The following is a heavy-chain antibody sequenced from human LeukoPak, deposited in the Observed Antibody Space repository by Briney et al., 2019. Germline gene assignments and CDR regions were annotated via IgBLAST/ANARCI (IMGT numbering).Heavy chain of an antibody. V-gene: IGHV1-2*06. CDR2: INPNSGGT. Sequence: ASVKVSCKASGYTFTGYYMHWVRQAPGQGREWMGRINPNSGGTNYAQKFQGSVTMTRDTSISTAYMELSRLRSDDTAMYYCVRDCYGSGSRNWFDPLGQGTLATVS. D-gene: IGHD3-10*01. J-gene: IGHJ5*02. CDR3: VRDCYGSGSRNWFDP. CDR1: GYTFTGYY.